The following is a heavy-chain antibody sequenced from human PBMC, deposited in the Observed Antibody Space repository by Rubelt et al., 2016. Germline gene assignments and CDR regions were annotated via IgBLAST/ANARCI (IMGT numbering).Heavy chain of an antibody. CDR3: ARPAALNYNYWYFDFDY. D-gene: IGHD5-24*01. J-gene: IGHJ4*02. CDR2: GTA. Sequence: GTANYAQKFQGRVTITADESTSTAYMELSSLRSEDTAVYYCARPAALNYNYWYFDFDYWGQGTLVTVSS. V-gene: IGHV1-69*01.